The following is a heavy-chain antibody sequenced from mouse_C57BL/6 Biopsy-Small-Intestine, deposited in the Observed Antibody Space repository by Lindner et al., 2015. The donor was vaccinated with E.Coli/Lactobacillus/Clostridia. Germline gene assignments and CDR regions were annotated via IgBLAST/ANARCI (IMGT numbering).Heavy chain of an antibody. CDR3: ARLVEYGNYEAMDY. CDR1: GFTFSSYA. J-gene: IGHJ4*01. D-gene: IGHD2-10*02. V-gene: IGHV5-4*01. CDR2: ISDGGNYT. Sequence: VQLQESGRGLVKPGGSLKLSCAASGFTFSSYAMSWVRQTPKKRLEWVATISDGGNYTAYPDNVRGRFTISRDNAKSNLHLQMSQLKSEDTAMYYCARLVEYGNYEAMDYWGQGTSVTVSS.